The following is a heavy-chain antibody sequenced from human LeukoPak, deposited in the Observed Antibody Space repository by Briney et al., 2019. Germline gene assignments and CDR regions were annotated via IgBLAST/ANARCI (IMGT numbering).Heavy chain of an antibody. Sequence: GGSLRLSCATSGFIFSHFGMHWVRQAPGKGLEWVAAIQSDGSQEYFADSVKGRSTISRDKSKSTMYLQIDTLRAEDTAVYYCARDSCLIKTCLDYWGQGTLVTVSS. J-gene: IGHJ4*02. CDR2: IQSDGSQE. V-gene: IGHV3-33*01. CDR1: GFIFSHFG. CDR3: ARDSCLIKTCLDY. D-gene: IGHD3-10*01.